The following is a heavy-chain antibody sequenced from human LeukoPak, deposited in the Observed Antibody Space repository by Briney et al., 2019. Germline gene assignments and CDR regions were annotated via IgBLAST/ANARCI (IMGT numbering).Heavy chain of an antibody. Sequence: SETLSLTCTDSGGSISSYYWSWIRQPAGKGLEWIGRIYSSGSTNHNPSLESRVTMSVDTSKSQFSLKLSSVTAADTAVYYCVRSDSSSSHTAFDIWGQGTMVTVSS. D-gene: IGHD6-13*01. V-gene: IGHV4-4*07. J-gene: IGHJ3*02. CDR1: GGSISSYY. CDR3: VRSDSSSSHTAFDI. CDR2: IYSSGST.